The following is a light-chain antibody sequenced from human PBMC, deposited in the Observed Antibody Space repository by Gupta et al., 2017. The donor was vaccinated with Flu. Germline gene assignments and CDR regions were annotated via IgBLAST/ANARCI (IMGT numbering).Light chain of an antibody. CDR2: DAS. J-gene: IGKJ2*01. CDR3: QQNDRDPRT. V-gene: IGKV1-39*01. CDR1: LDISKS. Sequence: DIKMAQSPSSLSASVGDRVIISCRASLDISKSVNWYQQKPGKAPTLVIYDASTLQLGVPSRRSGSGSGMECTLTISSLQPEDFATYYGQQNDRDPRTFGQGTKVEI.